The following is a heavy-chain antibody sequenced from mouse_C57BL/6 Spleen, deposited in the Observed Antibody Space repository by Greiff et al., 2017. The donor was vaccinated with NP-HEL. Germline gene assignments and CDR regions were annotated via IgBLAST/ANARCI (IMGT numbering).Heavy chain of an antibody. CDR1: GYTFTSYW. J-gene: IGHJ2*01. CDR3: ARWYYGSRGYFDY. Sequence: VQLKQPGAELVMPGASVKLSCKASGYTFTSYWMHWVKQRPGQGLEWIGEIDPSDSYTNYNQKFKGKSTLTVDKSSSTAYMQLSSLTSEDSAVYYCARWYYGSRGYFDYWGQGTTLTVSS. CDR2: IDPSDSYT. V-gene: IGHV1-69*01. D-gene: IGHD1-1*01.